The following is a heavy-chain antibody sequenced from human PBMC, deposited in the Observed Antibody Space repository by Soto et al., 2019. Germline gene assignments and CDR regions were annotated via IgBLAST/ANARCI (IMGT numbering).Heavy chain of an antibody. CDR2: IWYDGSNK. Sequence: QVQLVESGGGVVQPGRSLRLSCAASGFTFSSYGMHWVRQAPGKGLEWVAVIWYDGSNKYYADSVKGRFTISRDNSKNTLDLQMNSLRAEDTAVYYCARAPLMTMVTPVGTDYWGQGTLVTVSS. V-gene: IGHV3-33*01. CDR1: GFTFSSYG. D-gene: IGHD4-17*01. CDR3: ARAPLMTMVTPVGTDY. J-gene: IGHJ4*02.